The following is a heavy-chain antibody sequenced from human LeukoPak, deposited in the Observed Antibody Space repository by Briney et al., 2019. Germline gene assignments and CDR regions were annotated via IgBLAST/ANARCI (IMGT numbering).Heavy chain of an antibody. D-gene: IGHD6-19*01. CDR1: GSTFSSYA. CDR2: ISYDGSNK. J-gene: IGHJ4*02. Sequence: AGGSLRLSCAASGSTFSSYAMHWVRQAPGKGLEWVAVISYDGSNKYYADSVKGRFTISRDNSKNPLYLQMNSLRAGDTAVFYCARVKLWLVEGQYYFDYWGQGTLVTVSS. CDR3: ARVKLWLVEGQYYFDY. V-gene: IGHV3-30-3*01.